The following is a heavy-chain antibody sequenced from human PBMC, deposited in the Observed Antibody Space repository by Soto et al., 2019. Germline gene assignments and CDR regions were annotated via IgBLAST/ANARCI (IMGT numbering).Heavy chain of an antibody. V-gene: IGHV1-69*01. CDR2: IIHIFGTA. Sequence: QVQLVQSGAEVKKPGSSVKVSCKASGGTFISYAISWVRQATGQGLEWMGGIIHIFGTASYAKKFQGRVTITDDESTSTAYMELSSLRSEDTAVYYCAIGFWSGYSAADYYYCMDGWGQGTTVTVSS. CDR3: AIGFWSGYSAADYYYCMDG. D-gene: IGHD3-3*01. J-gene: IGHJ6*02. CDR1: GGTFISYA.